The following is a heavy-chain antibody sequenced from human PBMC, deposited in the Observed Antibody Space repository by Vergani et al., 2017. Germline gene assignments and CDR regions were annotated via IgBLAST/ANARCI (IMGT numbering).Heavy chain of an antibody. CDR1: GFTFSSYS. Sequence: EVQLVESGGGLVQPGGSLRLSCAASGFTFSSYSMNWVRQAPGKGLEWVSYISSSSSTIYYADSVKGRFTITRDNAKNSLYLQMNSLRAEDTAVYYCAGDLVVTARDYYYYYGMDVWGQGTTVTVSS. CDR2: ISSSSSTI. J-gene: IGHJ6*02. V-gene: IGHV3-48*01. CDR3: AGDLVVTARDYYYYYGMDV. D-gene: IGHD2-21*02.